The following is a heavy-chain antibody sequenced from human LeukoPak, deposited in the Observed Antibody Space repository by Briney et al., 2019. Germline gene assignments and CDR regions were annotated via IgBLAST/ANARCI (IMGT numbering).Heavy chain of an antibody. D-gene: IGHD6-13*01. Sequence: PSETLSLTCTVSGGSISSSSYYWGWIRQPPGKGLEWIGSIYYSGSTYYNPSLKSRVTISVDTSKNQFSLKLSSVTAADTAVYYCARDVFLVAAAENWFDPWGQGTLVTVSS. V-gene: IGHV4-39*07. J-gene: IGHJ5*02. CDR1: GGSISSSSYY. CDR2: IYYSGST. CDR3: ARDVFLVAAAENWFDP.